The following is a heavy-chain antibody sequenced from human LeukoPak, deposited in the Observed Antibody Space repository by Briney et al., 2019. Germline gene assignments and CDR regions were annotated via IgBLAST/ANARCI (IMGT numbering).Heavy chain of an antibody. D-gene: IGHD5-24*01. J-gene: IGHJ4*02. V-gene: IGHV3-33*01. CDR3: ARLRREMATIFDY. Sequence: PGGSLRLSCTASGFTFINYGFHWVRQAPGKGLEWVAVIWYDGSKKYYADSVKGRFTISRDNSKNTLYLQMNSLRAEDTAVYYCARLRREMATIFDYWGQGTLVTVSS. CDR2: IWYDGSKK. CDR1: GFTFINYG.